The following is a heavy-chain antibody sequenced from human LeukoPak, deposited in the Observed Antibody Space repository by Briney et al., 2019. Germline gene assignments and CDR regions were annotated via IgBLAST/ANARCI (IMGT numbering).Heavy chain of an antibody. CDR2: IIPIFGTA. J-gene: IGHJ3*02. D-gene: IGHD4-23*01. CDR1: GGTFSSYA. V-gene: IGHV1-69*05. CDR3: AAELYGGNSDCCNFEI. Sequence: GASVKVSCKASGGTFSSYAISWVRQAPGQGLEWMGGIIPIFGTANYAQSLQGRLTITRDMSTSTAYMELSSLRSEDTAVYYCAAELYGGNSDCCNFEIWGQGTMVTVSS.